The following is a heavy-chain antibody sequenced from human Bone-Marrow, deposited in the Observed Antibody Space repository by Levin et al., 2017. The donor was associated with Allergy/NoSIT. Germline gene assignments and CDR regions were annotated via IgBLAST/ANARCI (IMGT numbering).Heavy chain of an antibody. J-gene: IGHJ6*03. CDR2: ISSSSSYI. CDR3: ARALDYDILTGYYYYYMDV. V-gene: IGHV3-21*01. D-gene: IGHD3-9*01. CDR1: GFTFSSYS. Sequence: GESLKISCAASGFTFSSYSMNWVRQAPGKGLEWVSSISSSSSYIYYADPVKGRFTISRDNAKKSLYLQMNSLRAEDTAVYYCARALDYDILTGYYYYYMDVWGKGTTVTVSS.